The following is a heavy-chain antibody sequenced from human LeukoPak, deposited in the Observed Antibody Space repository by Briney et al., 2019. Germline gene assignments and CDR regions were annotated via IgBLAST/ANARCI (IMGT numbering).Heavy chain of an antibody. CDR3: AKGVRSGTYYNCFDP. V-gene: IGHV3-43*02. J-gene: IGHJ5*02. Sequence: GGSLRLSCVASGFTLDDYALHWVRQAPGKGLEWISLISGDGDNTYYADSVKGRFTISRDNGKNSLYLQMSSLRAEDTALYYCAKGVRSGTYYNCFDPWGQGTLVTVSS. CDR1: GFTLDDYA. D-gene: IGHD1-26*01. CDR2: ISGDGDNT.